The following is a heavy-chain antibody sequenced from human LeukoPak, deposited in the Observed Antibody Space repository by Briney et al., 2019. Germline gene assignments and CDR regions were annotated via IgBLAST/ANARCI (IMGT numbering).Heavy chain of an antibody. CDR1: GGSISSGGYY. CDR2: IYYSGST. CDR3: ARDGAFTIFGAFGMDV. Sequence: SETLSLTCTVSGGSISSGGYYWTWIRQHPGKGLEWIGYIYYSGSTYYNPSLKSRATISIDTSKNQLSLKLSSVTAADTAVYYCARDGAFTIFGAFGMDVWGQGTTVTVSS. V-gene: IGHV4-31*03. D-gene: IGHD3-3*01. J-gene: IGHJ6*02.